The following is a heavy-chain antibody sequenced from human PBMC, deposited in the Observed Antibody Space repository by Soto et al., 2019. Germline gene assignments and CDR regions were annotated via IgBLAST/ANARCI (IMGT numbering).Heavy chain of an antibody. CDR1: GGSISSYY. CDR2: IYYSGST. CDR3: ARSLEIPDAFDI. Sequence: SETLSLTCTVSGGSISSYYWSWIRQPPGKGLEWIGYIYYSGSTNYNPPLKSRVTISVDTSKNQFSLKLSSVTAADTAVYYCARSLEIPDAFDIWGQGTMVTVSS. J-gene: IGHJ3*02. D-gene: IGHD1-1*01. V-gene: IGHV4-59*08.